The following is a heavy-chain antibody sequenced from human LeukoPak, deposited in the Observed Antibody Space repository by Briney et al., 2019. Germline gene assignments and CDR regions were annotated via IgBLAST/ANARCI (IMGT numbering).Heavy chain of an antibody. CDR1: GDSVPSNSAA. Sequence: SQTLSLTCALSGDSVPSNSAAWNWIRQSPSRGLEWLGRTYYRSKWYNDYAVSVKSRITINPDTSKNQFSLQLNSVTPEDTAVYYCARGYSSSWYFGYNWFDPWGQGTLVTVSS. J-gene: IGHJ5*02. CDR2: TYYRSKWYN. D-gene: IGHD6-13*01. V-gene: IGHV6-1*01. CDR3: ARGYSSSWYFGYNWFDP.